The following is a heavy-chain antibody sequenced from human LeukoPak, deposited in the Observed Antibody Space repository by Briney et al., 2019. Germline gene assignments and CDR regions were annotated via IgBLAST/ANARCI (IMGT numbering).Heavy chain of an antibody. V-gene: IGHV1-2*02. D-gene: IGHD5-18*01. CDR3: ARSDVDTAMVTSKNNWFDP. J-gene: IGHJ5*02. CDR1: GYTFTGYY. CDR2: INPNSGGT. Sequence: GASVKASCKASGYTFTGYYMHWVRQAPGQGLEWMGWINPNSGGTNYAQKFQGRVTMTRDTSISTAYMELSRLRSDDTAVHYCARSDVDTAMVTSKNNWFDPWGQGTLVTVSS.